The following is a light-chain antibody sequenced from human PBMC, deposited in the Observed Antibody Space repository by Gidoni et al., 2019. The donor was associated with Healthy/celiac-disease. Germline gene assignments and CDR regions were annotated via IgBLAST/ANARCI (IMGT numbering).Light chain of an antibody. CDR1: QSISSR. J-gene: IGKJ2*03. CDR3: QQNNSYAEYS. V-gene: IGKV1-5*03. CDR2: KAS. Sequence: IQMTQSPSTRSASVGDRVTTTCRARQSISSRLTWYQQKPGKAPKLLIYKASSLESGVPSRFSGSGSGTEFTLTISSLQPDDFATYYCQQNNSYAEYSFGQGTKLEIK.